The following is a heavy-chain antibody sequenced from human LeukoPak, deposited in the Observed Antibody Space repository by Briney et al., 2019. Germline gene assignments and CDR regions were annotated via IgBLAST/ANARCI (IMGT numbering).Heavy chain of an antibody. V-gene: IGHV3-30-3*01. D-gene: IGHD4-17*01. Sequence: GGSLRLSCAASGFTFSSYWMSWVRQAPGKGLEWVAVISYDGSNKYYADSVKGRFTISRDNSKNTLYLQMNSLRAEDTAVYYCARGTHDYGDVPLDYWGQGTLVTVSS. CDR1: GFTFSSYW. CDR3: ARGTHDYGDVPLDY. CDR2: ISYDGSNK. J-gene: IGHJ4*02.